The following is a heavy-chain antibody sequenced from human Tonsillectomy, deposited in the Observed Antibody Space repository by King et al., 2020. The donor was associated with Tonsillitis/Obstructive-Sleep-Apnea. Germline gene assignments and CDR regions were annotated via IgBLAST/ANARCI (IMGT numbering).Heavy chain of an antibody. D-gene: IGHD3-3*01. J-gene: IGHJ4*02. V-gene: IGHV4-59*01. CDR3: ARGGGYYPLDY. Sequence: QLQESGPGLVKPSETLSLTCTVSGGSISSYYWSWIRQPPGKGLEWIGYINYSGSTNYNPSLKSRVTISVDTSKNQVSLKLSSVTAADTAVYYCARGGGYYPLDYWGPGTLVTVSS. CDR1: GGSISSYY. CDR2: INYSGST.